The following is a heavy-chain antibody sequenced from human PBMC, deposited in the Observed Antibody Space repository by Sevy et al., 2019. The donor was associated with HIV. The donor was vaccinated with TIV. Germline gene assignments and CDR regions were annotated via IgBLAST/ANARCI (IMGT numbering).Heavy chain of an antibody. CDR3: PRDRSMVGATSYYYYYYMDV. J-gene: IGHJ6*03. CDR2: ISSSSSTI. V-gene: IGHV3-48*02. D-gene: IGHD1-26*01. CDR1: GFTFSSYS. Sequence: GGSLRLSCAASGFTFSSYSMNWVRQAPGKGLEWVSYISSSSSTIYYADSVKGRFTISRDNAKNSLYLQMNSLRDEDTAVYYCPRDRSMVGATSYYYYYYMDVWGKGTTVTVSS.